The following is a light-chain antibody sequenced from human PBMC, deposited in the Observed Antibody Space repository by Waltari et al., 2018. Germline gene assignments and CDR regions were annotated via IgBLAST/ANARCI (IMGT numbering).Light chain of an antibody. V-gene: IGLV1-44*01. Sequence: QSVLPQPPSASATPGQRVTISCSGRSSNIGSNTVNWYQQLPRTAPKLLIYSNNQRPSGVPDRFSGSKSGTSASLAISGLQSEDEADYYCAAWDDSLNGRVFGGGTKLTVL. J-gene: IGLJ3*02. CDR2: SNN. CDR3: AAWDDSLNGRV. CDR1: SSNIGSNT.